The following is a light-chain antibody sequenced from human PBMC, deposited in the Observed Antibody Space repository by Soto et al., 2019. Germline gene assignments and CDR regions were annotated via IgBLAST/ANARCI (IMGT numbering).Light chain of an antibody. CDR1: HNDIGTYDY. Sequence: QSVLTQPTCVSLSPGQSITISCTGNHNDIGTYDYVSWYQQHPGRAPRLLIHGVTTRPSGISGRFSASKSGLTASLTTSGLQPEDEADYYCSSFTSNRIYVFGPGTKVTVL. CDR3: SSFTSNRIYV. V-gene: IGLV2-14*03. J-gene: IGLJ1*01. CDR2: GVT.